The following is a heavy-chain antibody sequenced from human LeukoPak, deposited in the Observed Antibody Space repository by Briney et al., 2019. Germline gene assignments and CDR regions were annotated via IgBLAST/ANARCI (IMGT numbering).Heavy chain of an antibody. CDR3: ARLAAAGHPDY. Sequence: PGGSLRLSRSASEFTFGTYAMLWVRQAPGKGLEYVSAISSNGRDTYYAASVRGRFSISRVNSNNTLYLQMSSLRPEDTAMYYCARLAAAGHPDYWGQGSLVAVSS. V-gene: IGHV3-64D*06. J-gene: IGHJ4*02. CDR1: EFTFGTYA. D-gene: IGHD6-13*01. CDR2: ISSNGRDT.